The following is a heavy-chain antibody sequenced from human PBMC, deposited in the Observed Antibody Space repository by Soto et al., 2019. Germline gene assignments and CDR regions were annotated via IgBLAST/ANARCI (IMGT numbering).Heavy chain of an antibody. V-gene: IGHV4-59*08. CDR2: IYYSGST. J-gene: IGHJ4*02. Sequence: SETLSLTCTFSGVSIRSYYWSWIRQPPGKGLEWIGYIYYSGSTNYNPSLKSRVTISVDTSKNQFSLKLSSVTAADTAVYYCARQTPAAPGCFDYWGQGTLVTVSS. D-gene: IGHD2-2*01. CDR1: GVSIRSYY. CDR3: ARQTPAAPGCFDY.